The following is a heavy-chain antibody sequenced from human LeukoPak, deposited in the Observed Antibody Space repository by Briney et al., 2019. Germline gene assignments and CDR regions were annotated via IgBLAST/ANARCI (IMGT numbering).Heavy chain of an antibody. J-gene: IGHJ6*02. Sequence: SQTLSLTCAISGDSVSSNSAAWNWIRQSPSRGPEWLGRTYYRSKWYNDYAVSVKSRITINPDTSKNQFSLQLNSVTPEDTAVYYCARDRPHYRSYYYYGMDVWGQGTTVTVSS. CDR1: GDSVSSNSAA. CDR3: ARDRPHYRSYYYYGMDV. V-gene: IGHV6-1*01. CDR2: TYYRSKWYN. D-gene: IGHD6-6*01.